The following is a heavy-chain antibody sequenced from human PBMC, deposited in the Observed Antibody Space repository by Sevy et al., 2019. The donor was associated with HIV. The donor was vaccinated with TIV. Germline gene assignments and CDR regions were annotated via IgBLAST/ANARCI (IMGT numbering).Heavy chain of an antibody. V-gene: IGHV6-1*01. CDR2: TYYRSKWFH. CDR1: GDSVSSDTTA. Sequence: QSQTLSLTCAISGDSVSSDTTAWNWVRQSPSRGLEWLGRTYYRSKWFHEYAVSVRSRLAINPDTCKNQLSLRLNSVTPDDTAVYYCVRRVDDTAGACDSWSQGTLVTVSS. D-gene: IGHD1-26*01. CDR3: VRRVDDTAGACDS. J-gene: IGHJ5*01.